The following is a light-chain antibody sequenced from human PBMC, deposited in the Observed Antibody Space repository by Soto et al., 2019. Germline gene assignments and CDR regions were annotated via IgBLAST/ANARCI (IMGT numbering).Light chain of an antibody. Sequence: QSVLTQPRSVSWSPGQSVTISCTGTSSDVGGYNYVSWYQQHPGKAPKLMIYDVSKRPSGVPDRFSGSKSGNTASLTISGLQAEDEADYYCCSYAGSYTFVVFGGGTKVTVL. J-gene: IGLJ2*01. CDR3: CSYAGSYTFVV. V-gene: IGLV2-11*01. CDR1: SSDVGGYNY. CDR2: DVS.